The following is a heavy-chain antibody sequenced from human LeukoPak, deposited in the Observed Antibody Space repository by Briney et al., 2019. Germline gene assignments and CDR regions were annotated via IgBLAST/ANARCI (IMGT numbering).Heavy chain of an antibody. CDR1: GGSISSSNW. CDR2: IYYSGST. V-gene: IGHV4-4*02. CDR3: ANSGSYLVFRY. J-gene: IGHJ4*02. D-gene: IGHD1-26*01. Sequence: PSETLSLTCAVSGGSISSSNWWSWVRQPPGKGLEWIGYIYYSGSTNYNPSLKSRVTISVDTSKNEFSLKLSSVTAADTAVYYCANSGSYLVFRYWGQGTLVTVSS.